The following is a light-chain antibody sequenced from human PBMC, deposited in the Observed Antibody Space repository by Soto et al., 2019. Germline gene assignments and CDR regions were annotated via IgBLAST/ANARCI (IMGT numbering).Light chain of an antibody. CDR1: QSVLYSSNNKNY. V-gene: IGKV4-1*01. Sequence: DIVMTQSPDSLAVSLGERATINCKSSQSVLYSSNNKNYLVWYQQKPGQPPKLLIYWASTRESGVTERFSGSGSGTDFTLTISSLQAEDVAVYYCQQFYSNPPTFGGGTKVDIK. CDR3: QQFYSNPPT. J-gene: IGKJ4*01. CDR2: WAS.